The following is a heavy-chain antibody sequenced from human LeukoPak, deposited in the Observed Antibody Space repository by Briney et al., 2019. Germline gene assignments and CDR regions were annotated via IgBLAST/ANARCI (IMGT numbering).Heavy chain of an antibody. V-gene: IGHV3-30-3*01. D-gene: IGHD3-3*01. J-gene: IGHJ4*02. CDR3: ARPSSIFGGGLDYFDY. CDR1: GFTFSSYW. CDR2: ISYDGSNK. Sequence: GGSLRLSCAASGFTFSSYWMNWARQAPGKGLEWVAVISYDGSNKYYADSVKGRFTISRDNSKNTLYLQMNSLRAEDTAVYYCARPSSIFGGGLDYFDYWGQGTLDTVSS.